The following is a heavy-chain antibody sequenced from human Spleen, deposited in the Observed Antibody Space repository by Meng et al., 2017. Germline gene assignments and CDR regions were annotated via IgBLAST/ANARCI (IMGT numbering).Heavy chain of an antibody. V-gene: IGHV3-53*04. CDR3: ARDIGEYYYDDNDAFDI. CDR2: IYSGGST. D-gene: IGHD3-22*01. J-gene: IGHJ3*02. Sequence: GGSLRLSCAASGFTVSSNYMSWVRQAPGKGLEWVSVIYSGGSTYYADSVKGRFTISRHNSKNTLYLQMNSLRAEDTAVYYCARDIGEYYYDDNDAFDIWGQGTMVTVSS. CDR1: GFTVSSNY.